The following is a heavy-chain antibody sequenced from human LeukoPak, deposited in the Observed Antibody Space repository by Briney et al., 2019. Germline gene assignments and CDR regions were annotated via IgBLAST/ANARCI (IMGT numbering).Heavy chain of an antibody. Sequence: CRSLRLSCTASGCTFGGYAMHWVRQAPGKGLEWVSGISWNSGSIGYADSVKGRFTISRDNAKNSVYLEMNSLRAEDTALDYCAGYYDSSGYSGQAYWGQGTLVSVSS. D-gene: IGHD3-22*01. J-gene: IGHJ4*02. CDR1: GCTFGGYA. V-gene: IGHV3-9*01. CDR3: AGYYDSSGYSGQAY. CDR2: ISWNSGSI.